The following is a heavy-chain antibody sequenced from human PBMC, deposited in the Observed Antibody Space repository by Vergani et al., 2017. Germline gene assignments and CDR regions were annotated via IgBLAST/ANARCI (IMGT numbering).Heavy chain of an antibody. J-gene: IGHJ6*02. CDR1: GGTFSSYA. CDR2: MIPLVGTA. Sequence: QVQLVQSGAEEKKPASSVKVSCKASGGTFSSYAISWVRQAAGQGLEWLGGMIPLVGTANYAQKFQGRVTITADESTSTAYMELSSLRSEDTAVYYCAGTAARSYYYYYYGMDVWGQGTTVTVSS. V-gene: IGHV1-69*12. D-gene: IGHD2-2*01. CDR3: AGTAARSYYYYYYGMDV.